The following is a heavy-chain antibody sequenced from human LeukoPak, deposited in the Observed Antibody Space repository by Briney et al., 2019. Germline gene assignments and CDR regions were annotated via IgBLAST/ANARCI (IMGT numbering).Heavy chain of an antibody. Sequence: GESLKISCKGSGYIFTNYWNAWVRRMPGKGREWMGIIYPGDSYTRYSPPFQGQVTNSADKSISTAYLQWSSRKASDTAMYYCARRSGNFQADYNFDYWGQGTLVTVSS. V-gene: IGHV5-51*01. D-gene: IGHD1-26*01. CDR1: GYIFTNYW. CDR2: IYPGDSYT. CDR3: ARRSGNFQADYNFDY. J-gene: IGHJ4*02.